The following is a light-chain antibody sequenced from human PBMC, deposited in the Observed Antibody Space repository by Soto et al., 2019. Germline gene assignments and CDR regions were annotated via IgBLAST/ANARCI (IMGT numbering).Light chain of an antibody. V-gene: IGKV1-5*01. CDR3: QQYETFSGT. Sequence: DIQMTQSPSILSASVGDRVTITCRASQSIRSWLAWYQQKPGKAPKLLIYDAYSLESGVPSRFSGSGSGTKFTLTIASLQPDDFATYYCQQYETFSGTFGPGTKVEI. CDR1: QSIRSW. J-gene: IGKJ1*01. CDR2: DAY.